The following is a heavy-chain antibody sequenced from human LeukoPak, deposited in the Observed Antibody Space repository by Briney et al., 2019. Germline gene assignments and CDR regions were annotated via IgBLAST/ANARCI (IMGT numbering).Heavy chain of an antibody. J-gene: IGHJ4*02. V-gene: IGHV3-21*01. D-gene: IGHD6-6*01. CDR3: ARVSSSGVYFFDY. CDR1: GFTFSRSS. CDR2: ISTTSYI. Sequence: GGSLRLSCAASGFTFSRSSMSWVRQAPGKGLEWVSSISTTSYIYYADSVKGRFTISRDNAKNSLYLQMNSLRAEDTAVYYCARVSSSGVYFFDYWGQGALITVSS.